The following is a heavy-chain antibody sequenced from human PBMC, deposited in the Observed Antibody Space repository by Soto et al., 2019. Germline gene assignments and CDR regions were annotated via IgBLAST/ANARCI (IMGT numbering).Heavy chain of an antibody. J-gene: IGHJ5*02. D-gene: IGHD2-15*01. CDR1: GGSISSGGYY. CDR2: IYYSGSI. CDR3: ATLPPRIEVTVLPIPT. Sequence: SETLSLTCTVSGGSISSGGYYWSWIRQHPGKGLEWIGYIYYSGSIYYNPSLKSQVTISVDTSKNQFSLTLKYVTAADTAFYYCATLPPRIEVTVLPIPTWGQGTLVTVSS. V-gene: IGHV4-31*01.